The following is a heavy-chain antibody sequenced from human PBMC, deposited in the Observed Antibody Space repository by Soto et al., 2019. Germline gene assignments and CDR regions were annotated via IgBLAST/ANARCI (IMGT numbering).Heavy chain of an antibody. J-gene: IGHJ3*02. CDR3: ARQGYYDVLSGYYGPDAFDI. CDR1: GASTDILY. Sequence: PSETLSLTCTVSGASTDILYWSWVRQPPGKGLEWIGYVSYSGSTTYNPSLQSRVTVSIDRSKNQFSLKLTSVTAADTAVYYCARQGYYDVLSGYYGPDAFDIWGQGTMVTVSS. CDR2: VSYSGST. D-gene: IGHD3-3*01. V-gene: IGHV4-59*08.